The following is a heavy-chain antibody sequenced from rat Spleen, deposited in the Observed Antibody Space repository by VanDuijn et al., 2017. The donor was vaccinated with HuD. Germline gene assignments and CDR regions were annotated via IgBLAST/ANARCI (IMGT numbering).Heavy chain of an antibody. V-gene: IGHV5-29*01. CDR3: ARRGLEWSFDY. D-gene: IGHD1-1*01. CDR1: GFTLRSYD. J-gene: IGHJ2*01. Sequence: EVQLVESGGDLVQPGRSLKLACEASGFTLRSYDMAWVRQTPTKGLEWVASISYDGSSTHYRDSVKGRFTISRDNAKSTLYLQMDSLRSEDTATYYCARRGLEWSFDYWGQGVMVTVSS. CDR2: ISYDGSST.